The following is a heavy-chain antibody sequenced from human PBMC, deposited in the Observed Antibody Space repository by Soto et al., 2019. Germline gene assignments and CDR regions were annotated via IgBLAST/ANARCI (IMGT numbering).Heavy chain of an antibody. CDR1: GGTFSSYA. Sequence: QVQLVQSGAEVKKPGSSVKVSCKASGGTFSSYAISWVRQAPGQGLEWMGGIIPIFGTANYAQKFQGRVTITADESTSTAYMELSSLRSEDTAVYYCASNGIRDSSSWYVGFSGMDYYYGMDVWGQGTTVTVSS. CDR3: ASNGIRDSSSWYVGFSGMDYYYGMDV. CDR2: IIPIFGTA. D-gene: IGHD6-13*01. V-gene: IGHV1-69*01. J-gene: IGHJ6*02.